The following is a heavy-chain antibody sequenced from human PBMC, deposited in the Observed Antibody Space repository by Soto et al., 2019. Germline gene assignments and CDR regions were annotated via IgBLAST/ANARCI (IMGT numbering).Heavy chain of an antibody. V-gene: IGHV3-9*01. D-gene: IGHD2-2*01. J-gene: IGHJ4*02. CDR1: GFSFDDYA. Sequence: EVQVVEWGGGLEQPGRSLRLSCAASGFSFDDYAMHWVRQAPGKGLEWVSCISWNSGNIVYSDSVKGRFTISRDNAKNSLSLQMNSLRAADTALYYCTKGSSTSCFSPLDHLGQGTLVTVSS. CDR3: TKGSSTSCFSPLDH. CDR2: ISWNSGNI.